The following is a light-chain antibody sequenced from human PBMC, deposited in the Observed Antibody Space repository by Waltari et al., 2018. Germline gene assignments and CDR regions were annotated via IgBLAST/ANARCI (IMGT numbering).Light chain of an antibody. CDR1: SGIIASNY. CDR3: QSYNSSNVI. CDR2: DDN. J-gene: IGLJ2*01. Sequence: FILTQLHSVSESPGKTLTISCTRSSGIIASNYVQWYQQRPASAPITVTFDDNERTSGVPDRFSGSIDSSSNSGSLPISGLKTEDEADYYCQSYNSSNVIFGGGTKLTVL. V-gene: IGLV6-57*04.